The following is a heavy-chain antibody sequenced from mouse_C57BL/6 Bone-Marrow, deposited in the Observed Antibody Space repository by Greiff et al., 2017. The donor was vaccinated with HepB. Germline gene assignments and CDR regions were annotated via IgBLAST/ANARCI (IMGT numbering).Heavy chain of an antibody. CDR1: GYTFTSYW. Sequence: VQLQQPGAELVKPGASVKLSCKASGYTFTSYWMHWVKQRPGQGLEWIGMIHPNSGSTNYNEKFKSKATLTVDKSSSTAYMQLSSLTSEDSAVYYCARTPSLLRSERDYWGQGTTLTVSS. CDR3: ARTPSLLRSERDY. J-gene: IGHJ2*01. V-gene: IGHV1-64*01. D-gene: IGHD1-2*01. CDR2: IHPNSGST.